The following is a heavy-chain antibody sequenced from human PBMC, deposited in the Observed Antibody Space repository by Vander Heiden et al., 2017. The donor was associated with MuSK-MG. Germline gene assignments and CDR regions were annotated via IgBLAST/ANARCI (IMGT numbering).Heavy chain of an antibody. Sequence: EVQLVESGGGLAQPGGSLRLSCAASGFTFSTYSMNWVRQAPGKGLEWISYISTNSRSIHYADSVRGRFSISRDNAKNSLFLQMNSLRADDTAVYYCVRDPDNNDDYAGGLDHWGQGTLVTVSS. CDR1: GFTFSTYS. V-gene: IGHV3-48*01. D-gene: IGHD4-17*01. J-gene: IGHJ4*02. CDR2: ISTNSRSI. CDR3: VRDPDNNDDYAGGLDH.